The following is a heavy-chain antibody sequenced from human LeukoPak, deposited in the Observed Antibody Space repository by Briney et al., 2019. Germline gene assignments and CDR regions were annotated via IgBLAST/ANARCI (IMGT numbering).Heavy chain of an antibody. D-gene: IGHD2-2*03. CDR3: ARDTRGYCSGTSCYRSAFDI. CDR2: IYYSGST. Sequence: SETLSLTCTVSGGSISSGGYYWSWIRQHPGKGLEWIGYIYYSGSTYYNPSLKSRVTISVDTSKNQFSLKLSSVTAADTAVYYCARDTRGYCSGTSCYRSAFDIWGQGTMVTVSS. CDR1: GGSISSGGYY. J-gene: IGHJ3*02. V-gene: IGHV4-31*03.